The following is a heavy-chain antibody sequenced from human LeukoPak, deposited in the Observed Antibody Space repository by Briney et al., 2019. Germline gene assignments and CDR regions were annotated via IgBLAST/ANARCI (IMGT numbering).Heavy chain of an antibody. Sequence: GTSLRPSCAASGFTFSTYAMHWVLQAPGKGLELVPVISYDGSNKYYADSVKGRFTISRDNSKNTLYLQMNSLRAEDTAVYYCARDPLEGGAFDIWGQGTMVTVSS. D-gene: IGHD3-3*01. CDR1: GFTFSTYA. CDR3: ARDPLEGGAFDI. CDR2: ISYDGSNK. V-gene: IGHV3-30-3*01. J-gene: IGHJ3*02.